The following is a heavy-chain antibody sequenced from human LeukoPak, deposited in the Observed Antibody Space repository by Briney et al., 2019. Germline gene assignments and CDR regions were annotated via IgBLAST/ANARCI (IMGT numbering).Heavy chain of an antibody. Sequence: GASVKVSCKASGYTFTSYGISWIRQAPRQGLEWMGWISVYNGNTNYVQKFQDRVTMATDTSTSTAYMELRSLRSDDTAVYYCARVQPHRIHYDNSDYPTRNDYWGQGTLVTVSS. J-gene: IGHJ4*02. CDR1: GYTFTSYG. V-gene: IGHV1-18*01. CDR2: ISVYNGNT. CDR3: ARVQPHRIHYDNSDYPTRNDY. D-gene: IGHD3-22*01.